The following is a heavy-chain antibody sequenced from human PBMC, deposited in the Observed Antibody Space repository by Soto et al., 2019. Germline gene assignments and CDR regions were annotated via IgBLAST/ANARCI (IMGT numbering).Heavy chain of an antibody. J-gene: IGHJ4*02. CDR3: VTGAASWAMAGDY. Sequence: EVQLVESGGGLVKPGGSLRLSCAASGLTFSDAWMTWVRQAPGKGLEWVGRIKSKTGGGTTDYAAPVKGRFTISRDDSRDTLYLHMNSLKSEDTAVYYCVTGAASWAMAGDYWGQGTLVTVSS. D-gene: IGHD6-19*01. CDR1: GLTFSDAW. CDR2: IKSKTGGGTT. V-gene: IGHV3-15*01.